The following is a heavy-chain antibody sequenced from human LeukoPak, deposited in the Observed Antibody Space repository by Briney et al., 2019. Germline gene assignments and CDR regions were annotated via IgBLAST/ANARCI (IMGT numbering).Heavy chain of an antibody. Sequence: SGPTLANPTQTLTLTCTFLGFSLSTSGMCVSWIRQPPGKALEWLARIDWDDDKYYSTSLKTRLTISKDTSKNQLVLTMTNMDPVDTATYFCAWMSAAAGIIMFDYWGQGTLVTVSS. D-gene: IGHD6-13*01. CDR1: GFSLSTSGMC. CDR3: AWMSAAAGIIMFDY. J-gene: IGHJ4*02. V-gene: IGHV2-70*11. CDR2: IDWDDDK.